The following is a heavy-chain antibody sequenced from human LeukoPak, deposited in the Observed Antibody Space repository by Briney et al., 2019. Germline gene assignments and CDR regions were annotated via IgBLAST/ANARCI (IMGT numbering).Heavy chain of an antibody. CDR1: GFTFSSYA. V-gene: IGHV3-64*01. D-gene: IGHD3-3*01. Sequence: GGSLRLSCAASGFTFSSYAMHWVRQAPGKGLEYVSAISNNGGSTYYANSVKGRFTISRDNSKNTLYLQMGSLRAEDMAVYYCARGGLWDFWSGYYTPFFDYWGQGTLGTVSS. CDR2: ISNNGGST. J-gene: IGHJ4*02. CDR3: ARGGLWDFWSGYYTPFFDY.